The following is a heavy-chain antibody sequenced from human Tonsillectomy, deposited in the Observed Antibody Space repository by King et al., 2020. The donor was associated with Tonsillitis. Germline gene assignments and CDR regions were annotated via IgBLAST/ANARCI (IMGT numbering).Heavy chain of an antibody. CDR2: IWYDGSFK. CDR1: GFTFSNYG. Sequence: VQLVESGGGVVQPGRSLRLSCAASGFTFSNYGMHWVRQAPGKGLEWVAVIWYDGSFKFYADSVKGRFTISRDNSKSTLYLQMNSLRVADTAVYYCARDFSTRSRLDYWGQGTLVTVSS. D-gene: IGHD2-2*01. J-gene: IGHJ4*02. V-gene: IGHV3-33*01. CDR3: ARDFSTRSRLDY.